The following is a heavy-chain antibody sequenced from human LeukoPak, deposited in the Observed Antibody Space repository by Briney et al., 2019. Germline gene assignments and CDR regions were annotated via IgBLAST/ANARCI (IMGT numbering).Heavy chain of an antibody. CDR3: ARTRLDSSGYYPTYYYYGMDV. D-gene: IGHD3-22*01. CDR1: GGTFSSYA. CDR2: IIPIFGTA. V-gene: IGHV1-69*13. Sequence: ASVKVSCKASGGTFSSYAISWVRQAPGQGLERMGGIIPIFGTANYAQKFQGRVTITADESTSTAYMELSSLRSEDTAVYYCARTRLDSSGYYPTYYYYGMDVWGQGTTVTVSS. J-gene: IGHJ6*02.